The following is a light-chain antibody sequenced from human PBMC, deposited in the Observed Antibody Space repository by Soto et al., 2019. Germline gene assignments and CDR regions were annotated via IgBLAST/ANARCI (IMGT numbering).Light chain of an antibody. Sequence: DIEMTQSPPSLSASVGDRVTITCRASETTALYLNWYQQKPGKAPKLLIRAASRLETGVPARFSGSGSGTAFTLTITALQPEDVATYYCQQSYSTPLTFGPGTTVDV. V-gene: IGKV1-39*01. CDR3: QQSYSTPLT. CDR2: AAS. CDR1: ETTALY. J-gene: IGKJ3*01.